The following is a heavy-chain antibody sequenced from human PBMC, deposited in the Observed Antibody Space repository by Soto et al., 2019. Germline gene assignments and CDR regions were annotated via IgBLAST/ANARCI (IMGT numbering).Heavy chain of an antibody. CDR2: ISAYNGNT. Sequence: ASVKVSCKASGYTFTSYGMSWVRQAPGQGLEWMGWISAYNGNTNYAQKLQGRVTMTTDTSTSTAYMELRSLRSDDTAVYYCARDYVPRTYYYWFDPWGQGTLVTVSS. V-gene: IGHV1-18*01. D-gene: IGHD1-26*01. CDR1: GYTFTSYG. J-gene: IGHJ5*02. CDR3: ARDYVPRTYYYWFDP.